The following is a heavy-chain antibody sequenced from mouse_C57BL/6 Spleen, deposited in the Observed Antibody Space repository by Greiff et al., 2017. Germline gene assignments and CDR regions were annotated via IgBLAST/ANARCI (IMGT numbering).Heavy chain of an antibody. CDR1: GYAFSSYW. D-gene: IGHD1-1*01. V-gene: IGHV1-80*01. CDR2: IYPGDGDT. J-gene: IGHJ3*01. CDR3: ARGGTVVEDWFAY. Sequence: QVQLQQSGAELVKPGASVKISCKASGYAFSSYWMNWVKQRPGKGLEWIGQIYPGDGDTNYNGKFKGKATLTADKSSSTAYMQLSSLTSEDSAVYFCARGGTVVEDWFAYWGQGTLVTVSA.